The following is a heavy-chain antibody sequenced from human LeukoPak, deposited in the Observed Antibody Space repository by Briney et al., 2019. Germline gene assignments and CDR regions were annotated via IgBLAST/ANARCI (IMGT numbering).Heavy chain of an antibody. CDR2: ISSSSSYI. V-gene: IGHV3-21*01. J-gene: IGHJ4*02. Sequence: GGSLRLSCAASGFTFSSYSMNWVRQAPGKGLEWVSSISSSSSYIYYADSVKGRFTISRDNAKKSLYLKMNSLRAEDTAVYYCARDMGGGYYYDSSGYIDYWGQGTLVTVSS. D-gene: IGHD3-22*01. CDR1: GFTFSSYS. CDR3: ARDMGGGYYYDSSGYIDY.